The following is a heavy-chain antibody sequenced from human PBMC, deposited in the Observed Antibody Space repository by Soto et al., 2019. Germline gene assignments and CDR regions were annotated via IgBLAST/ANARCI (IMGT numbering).Heavy chain of an antibody. CDR1: GGSISSYY. CDR3: ATSQSAAMVFDP. J-gene: IGHJ5*02. D-gene: IGHD2-2*01. CDR2: IYYSGNT. Sequence: SETLSLTCTVSGGSISSYYWSWIRQPPGKGLEWIAYIYYSGNTNYNPSLKSRVTISLDTSKNQFSLNLNSVTAADTAVYYCATSQSAAMVFDPWGHGTLVTVSS. V-gene: IGHV4-59*01.